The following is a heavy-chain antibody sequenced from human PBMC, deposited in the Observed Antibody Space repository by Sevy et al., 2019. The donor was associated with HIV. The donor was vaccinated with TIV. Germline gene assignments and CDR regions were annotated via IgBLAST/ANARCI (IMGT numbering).Heavy chain of an antibody. V-gene: IGHV4-34*01. CDR3: ARCGGIAARLFSYYYYGMDV. J-gene: IGHJ6*02. Sequence: SETLSLTCAVYGGSFSGYYWSWIRQPPGKGLEWIGEINHSGSTNYNPSLKSRVTISVDTSKNQFSLKLSSVTAADTAVYYCARCGGIAARLFSYYYYGMDVWGQGTTVTVSS. D-gene: IGHD6-6*01. CDR1: GGSFSGYY. CDR2: INHSGST.